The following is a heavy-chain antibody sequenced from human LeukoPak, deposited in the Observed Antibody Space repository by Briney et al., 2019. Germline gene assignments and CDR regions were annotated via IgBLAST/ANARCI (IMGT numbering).Heavy chain of an antibody. CDR2: IKRDGSEK. Sequence: GGSLRLSCAASGFTFSSYWMNWVRRPPGKGLEWVANIKRDGSEKYYVHSVKGRFTISRDNAKNSLYLQMNSLRAEDTAVYYCARDPSRGYTYGYGDYWGQGTLVTVSS. V-gene: IGHV3-7*01. CDR1: GFTFSSYW. J-gene: IGHJ4*02. D-gene: IGHD5-18*01. CDR3: ARDPSRGYTYGYGDY.